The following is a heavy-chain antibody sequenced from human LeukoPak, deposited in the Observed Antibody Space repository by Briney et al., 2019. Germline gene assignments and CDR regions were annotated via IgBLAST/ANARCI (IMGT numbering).Heavy chain of an antibody. V-gene: IGHV1-24*01. CDR2: PDPEDSET. J-gene: IGHJ1*01. D-gene: IGHD2-2*01. CDR1: GYTLNEVS. Sequence: ASVKVSCKVSGYTLNEVSIHWVRQPPGKGLEWMGGPDPEDSETIYAQKFQGRVTMTEDIASDTAYMELSSLTSDDTAVYYCASYCSSTSCYSSNFRGHFQHWGQGTLVTVSS. CDR3: ASYCSSTSCYSSNFRGHFQH.